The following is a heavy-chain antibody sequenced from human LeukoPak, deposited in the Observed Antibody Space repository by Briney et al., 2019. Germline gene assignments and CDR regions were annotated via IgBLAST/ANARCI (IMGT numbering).Heavy chain of an antibody. CDR3: AKEGYYGSGSFPDY. CDR1: GFKFSNYG. Sequence: SGRSLRLSCAASGFKFSNYGMHWVRQAPGKGLEWVGAISYDGGNKYYPNSVKGRFTISRDNSKNTLYLQMNSLRAEDTAVFHCAKEGYYGSGSFPDYWGQGTLVTVSS. V-gene: IGHV3-30*18. CDR2: ISYDGGNK. D-gene: IGHD3-10*01. J-gene: IGHJ4*02.